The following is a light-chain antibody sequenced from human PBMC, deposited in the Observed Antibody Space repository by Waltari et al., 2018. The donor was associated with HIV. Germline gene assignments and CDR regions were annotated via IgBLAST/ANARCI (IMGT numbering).Light chain of an antibody. J-gene: IGLJ3*02. Sequence: SYVLTQPPSVSVAPGKTARITCGGNNIGSKSVHWYQQKPGQAPVLVIYDDSDRPSGIPERFSGSNSGNTATLTISRVEAGDEADYYCQVWDTSSDHPGVFGGGTKLTVL. CDR2: DDS. V-gene: IGLV3-21*04. CDR1: NIGSKS. CDR3: QVWDTSSDHPGV.